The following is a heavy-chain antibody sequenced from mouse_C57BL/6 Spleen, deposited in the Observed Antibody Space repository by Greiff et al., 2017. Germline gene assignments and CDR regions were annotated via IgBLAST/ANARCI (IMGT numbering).Heavy chain of an antibody. CDR1: GYTFTSYW. V-gene: IGHV1-74*01. CDR3: AIEGFYGNYYAMDY. J-gene: IGHJ4*01. Sequence: VQLQQPGAELVKPGASVKVSCKASGYTFTSYWMHWVKQRPGQGLEWIGRIHPSDSDTNYNQKFKGKATLTVDKSSSTAYMQLISLTSEDSAVYYGAIEGFYGNYYAMDYWGQGTSVTVSS. CDR2: IHPSDSDT. D-gene: IGHD2-1*01.